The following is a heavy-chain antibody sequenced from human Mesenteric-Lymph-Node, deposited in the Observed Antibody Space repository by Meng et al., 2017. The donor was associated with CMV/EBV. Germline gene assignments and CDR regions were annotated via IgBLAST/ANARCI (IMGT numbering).Heavy chain of an antibody. CDR1: GFSLSSYS. CDR3: ARTRSGHVY. CDR2: ITGSATYI. Sequence: ETLSLTCATSGFSLSSYSMSWVRQAPGKGLEWVSTITGSATYIYYDDSVKGRFTISRDNVKDSVYLQMNSLRADDTAVYYCARTRSGHVYWGQGTLVTVSS. J-gene: IGHJ4*02. V-gene: IGHV3-21*01.